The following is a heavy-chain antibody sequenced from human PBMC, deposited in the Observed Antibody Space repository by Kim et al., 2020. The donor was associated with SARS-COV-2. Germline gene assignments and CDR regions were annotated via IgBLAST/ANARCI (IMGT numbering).Heavy chain of an antibody. CDR3: AREVQHSNSFDY. J-gene: IGHJ4*02. V-gene: IGHV1-2*02. D-gene: IGHD2-21*01. Sequence: NKAQKFKGRVAVTRDTSINTAYMELTRLTSDDTAVYYCAREVQHSNSFDYWGQGTLVTVSS.